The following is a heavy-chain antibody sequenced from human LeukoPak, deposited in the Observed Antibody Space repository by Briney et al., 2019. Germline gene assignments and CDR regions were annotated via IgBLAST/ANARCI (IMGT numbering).Heavy chain of an antibody. CDR1: RFTFSAYS. CDR2: LSYDGSNQ. J-gene: IGHJ6*04. Sequence: GRSLRLSCAASRFTFSAYSLHWLRQAPGKGLEWVADLSYDGSNQYYADSVKGRFTISRDTSKNVLYLQMNSLGAEDTAVYYCAREYGIAAVGGLDVWGKGITVTVSS. V-gene: IGHV3-30*04. D-gene: IGHD6-25*01. CDR3: AREYGIAAVGGLDV.